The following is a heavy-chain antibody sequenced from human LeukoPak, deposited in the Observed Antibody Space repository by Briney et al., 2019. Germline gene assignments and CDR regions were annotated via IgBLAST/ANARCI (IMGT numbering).Heavy chain of an antibody. CDR3: ARPPQGSTGAKGFDY. D-gene: IGHD4/OR15-4a*01. Sequence: GEPLKISCKGSGYIFTDYWIVWVRQMPGKSLEWMGIIYPGDSDTRYSPSFQGQVTISADKSISTAYLQWNSLKASDTAMYFCARPPQGSTGAKGFDYWGQGTLVTVSS. V-gene: IGHV5-51*01. CDR1: GYIFTDYW. J-gene: IGHJ4*02. CDR2: IYPGDSDT.